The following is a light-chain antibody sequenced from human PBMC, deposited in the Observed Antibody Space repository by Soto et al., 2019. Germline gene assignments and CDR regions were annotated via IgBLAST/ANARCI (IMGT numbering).Light chain of an antibody. Sequence: QSALTQPASASGSPGQSITISCTGSSSDIGGYKYVSWYQHHPGKAPQLIIFDVINRPSGVSNRFSGSKSGNTASLTIFGLQAEDEADYYCFSYTSSTMDVFGTGTKLTVL. V-gene: IGLV2-14*03. CDR3: FSYTSSTMDV. CDR1: SSDIGGYKY. CDR2: DVI. J-gene: IGLJ1*01.